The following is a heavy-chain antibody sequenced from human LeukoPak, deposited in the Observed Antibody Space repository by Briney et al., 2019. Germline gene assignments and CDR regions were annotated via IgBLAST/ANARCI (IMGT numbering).Heavy chain of an antibody. V-gene: IGHV4-59*01. D-gene: IGHD3-22*01. CDR3: ARSVSSGSNFDY. CDR1: GGSISSYY. Sequence: SETLSLTCTVSGGSISSYYWSWIRQPPGKGLEWIGYIYYSGSTNYNPSLKSRVTISVDTSKNQFSLKLSSLTAADTAVYYCARSVSSGSNFDYWGQGTLVTVSS. J-gene: IGHJ4*02. CDR2: IYYSGST.